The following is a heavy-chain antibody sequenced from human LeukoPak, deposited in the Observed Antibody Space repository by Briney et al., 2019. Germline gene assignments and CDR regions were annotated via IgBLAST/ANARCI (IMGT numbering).Heavy chain of an antibody. CDR1: DGSISSGSYY. Sequence: SETLSLTCTVSDGSISSGSYYWSWIRQPAGTGLEWIGRIYTSGSTNYNPSLKSRVTISVDTSKNQFSLKLSSVTAADTAVYYCARDGLLGGIVGATTGYYYGMDVWGQGTTVTVSS. J-gene: IGHJ6*02. D-gene: IGHD1-26*01. V-gene: IGHV4-61*02. CDR2: IYTSGST. CDR3: ARDGLLGGIVGATTGYYYGMDV.